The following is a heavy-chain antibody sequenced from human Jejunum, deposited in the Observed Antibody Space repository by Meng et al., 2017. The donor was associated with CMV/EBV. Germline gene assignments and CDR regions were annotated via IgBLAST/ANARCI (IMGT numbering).Heavy chain of an antibody. CDR2: LYSGGAT. CDR3: ARDGGTTVATYIDF. V-gene: IGHV3-53*05. CDR1: GFTVSDNY. Sequence: ASGFTVSDNYMSWVRQAPGKGLEWVTSLYSGGATYYTHSVVGRFTVSRDTSKNTLYLQMNNLRTDDSAIYYCARDGGTTVATYIDFWGQGSLVTVSS. D-gene: IGHD4-23*01. J-gene: IGHJ4*02.